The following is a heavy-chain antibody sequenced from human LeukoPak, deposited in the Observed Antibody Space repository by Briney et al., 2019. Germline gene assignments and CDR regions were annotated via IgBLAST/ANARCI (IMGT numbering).Heavy chain of an antibody. J-gene: IGHJ4*02. Sequence: PGGSLRLSCAASGFSFSAYWMTWVRQAPGTGLEWVSSISSSSSYIYYADSVKGRFTISRDNAKNSLYLQMNSLRAEDTAVYYCARDLDSGINDYWGQGTLVTVSS. CDR3: ARDLDSGINDY. D-gene: IGHD1-14*01. V-gene: IGHV3-21*01. CDR2: ISSSSSYI. CDR1: GFSFSAYW.